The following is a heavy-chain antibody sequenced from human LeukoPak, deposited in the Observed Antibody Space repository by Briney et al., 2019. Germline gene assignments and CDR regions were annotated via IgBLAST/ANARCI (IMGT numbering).Heavy chain of an antibody. Sequence: MPGGSLRLSCAASGFTFSDYYMSWIRQAPGKGLEWVSYISSSGSTIYYADSVKGRFTISRDNSKNTLYLQMNSLRAEDTAVYYCAREGPYGGHSHRDYLDYWGQGTLVTVPS. CDR2: ISSSGSTI. J-gene: IGHJ4*02. CDR3: AREGPYGGHSHRDYLDY. V-gene: IGHV3-11*01. D-gene: IGHD4-23*01. CDR1: GFTFSDYY.